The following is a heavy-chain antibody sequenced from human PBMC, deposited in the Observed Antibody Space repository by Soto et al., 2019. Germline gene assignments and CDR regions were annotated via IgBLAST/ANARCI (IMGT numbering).Heavy chain of an antibody. Sequence: LRLSCAASGFTFSNYGMHWVRQAPGKGLEWVAFIWYDGGNKYYAESVKGRFTISRDNSKNTLYLQMNSLRAEDTAVYYCARDGDVNTGFGKDYWGQGTLVTVS. D-gene: IGHD3-16*01. CDR1: GFTFSNYG. V-gene: IGHV3-33*01. J-gene: IGHJ4*02. CDR2: IWYDGGNK. CDR3: ARDGDVNTGFGKDY.